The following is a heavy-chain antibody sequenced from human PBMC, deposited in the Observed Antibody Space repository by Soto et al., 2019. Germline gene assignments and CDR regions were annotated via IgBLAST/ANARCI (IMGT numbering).Heavy chain of an antibody. CDR2: ISYDGSNK. Sequence: GGSLRLSCAASGFTFSSYGMHWVRQAPGKGLEWVAVISYDGSNKYYADSVKGRFTISRDNSKNTLYLQMNSLRAEDTAVYYCASGIAVAAVYYYYGMDVWGQGTTVTVSS. V-gene: IGHV3-30*03. D-gene: IGHD6-19*01. CDR1: GFTFSSYG. CDR3: ASGIAVAAVYYYYGMDV. J-gene: IGHJ6*02.